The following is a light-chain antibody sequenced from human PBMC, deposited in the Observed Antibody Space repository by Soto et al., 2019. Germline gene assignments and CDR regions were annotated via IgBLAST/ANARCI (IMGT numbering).Light chain of an antibody. CDR3: QQYNNWWT. CDR2: GAY. J-gene: IGKJ1*01. V-gene: IGKV3-15*01. Sequence: EIVLTQSPGTLSLSPGERATLSCRASQSVSSSYLAWYQQKPGQAPRLLIYGAYTRATAIPARFTGSGSGTEFTLTISGLQPEDFAVYYCQQYNNWWTFGQGTKVDIK. CDR1: QSVSSSY.